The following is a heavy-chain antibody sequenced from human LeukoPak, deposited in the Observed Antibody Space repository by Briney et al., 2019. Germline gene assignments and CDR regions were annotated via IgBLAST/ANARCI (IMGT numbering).Heavy chain of an antibody. Sequence: PSETLSLTCAVYGGSFSGYYWSWIRQPPGKGLEWIGEINHSGSTNYNPSLKSRVTISVDTSKNQFSLKLSSVTAADTAVYYCARTTDYDFWSGYYNAGRYGFFDYWGQGTLVTVSS. CDR2: INHSGST. V-gene: IGHV4-34*01. CDR3: ARTTDYDFWSGYYNAGRYGFFDY. D-gene: IGHD3-3*01. CDR1: GGSFSGYY. J-gene: IGHJ4*02.